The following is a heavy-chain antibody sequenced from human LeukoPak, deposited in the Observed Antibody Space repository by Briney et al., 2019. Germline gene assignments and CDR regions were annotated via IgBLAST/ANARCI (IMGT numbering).Heavy chain of an antibody. J-gene: IGHJ5*02. V-gene: IGHV5-51*01. Sequence: GSLEISCETPGSLFTIFLIAWARPEPGTGLEWSGVSYSEDYYTIFSPPFQGQVALSAYRSIKTTSSQLNSLEASDTAMYYCARSRGSSASINWFDLWGQGTLVTVSS. CDR1: GSLFTIFL. CDR2: SYSEDYYT. CDR3: ARSRGSSASINWFDL. D-gene: IGHD3-10*01.